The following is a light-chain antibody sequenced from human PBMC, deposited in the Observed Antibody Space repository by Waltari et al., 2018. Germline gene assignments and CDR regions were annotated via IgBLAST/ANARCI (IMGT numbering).Light chain of an antibody. CDR3: MQALQRGT. V-gene: IGKV2-28*01. Sequence: DIVMTQSPLSLPVTPGEPASISCRSSQSLLHSNGYNYLDWYLQKPGQSPQLLIYLGANLASGVPDRFSGSGSGTDFTLKISRVEAEDVGVYYCMQALQRGTFGQGTKVEIK. J-gene: IGKJ1*01. CDR1: QSLLHSNGYNY. CDR2: LGA.